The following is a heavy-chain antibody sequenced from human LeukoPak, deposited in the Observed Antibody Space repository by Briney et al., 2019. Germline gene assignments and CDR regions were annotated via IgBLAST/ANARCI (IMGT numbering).Heavy chain of an antibody. V-gene: IGHV3-11*01. CDR1: GFTFSDYY. CDR3: AKRRDYFDH. J-gene: IGHJ4*02. CDR2: ISGSGSST. Sequence: PGRSLRLSGAVSGFTFSDYYMSWIPHAPGKGLEWLSYISGSGSSTYYADSVRGRFTISRDNSQNSLYLQMNSLRTEDTAVYYCAKRRDYFDHWGQGALVTVSS.